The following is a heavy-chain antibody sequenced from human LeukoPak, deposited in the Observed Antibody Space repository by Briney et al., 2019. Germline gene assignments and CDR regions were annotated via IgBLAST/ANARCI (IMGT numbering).Heavy chain of an antibody. V-gene: IGHV4-39*07. CDR2: VYYSGNT. CDR1: GGSISSSNYY. CDR3: ARTRSSGYYVDY. J-gene: IGHJ4*02. Sequence: PSETLSLTCSVSGGSISSSNYYWGWIRQPPGKGLEWIGSVYYSGNTNYNPSLKSRVTISVDTSKNQFSLKLGSVTAADTTVYYCARTRSSGYYVDYWGQGTLVTVSS. D-gene: IGHD3-22*01.